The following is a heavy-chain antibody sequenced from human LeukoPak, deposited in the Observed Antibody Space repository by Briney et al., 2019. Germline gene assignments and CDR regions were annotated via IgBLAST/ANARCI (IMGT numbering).Heavy chain of an antibody. D-gene: IGHD3-16*01. CDR1: GFTVSSNY. J-gene: IGHJ4*02. CDR3: TKAIWVAATTSWFCLAD. V-gene: IGHV3-53*05. Sequence: AGSLTLSSVASGFTVSSNYMSWVRQPPGKELEWVVVIYSGGSTYYAGSVKGGLPISRDNNKNTLYPQMNSLRPEDTAVYYCTKAIWVAATTSWFCLADWNQRTLVTV. CDR2: IYSGGST.